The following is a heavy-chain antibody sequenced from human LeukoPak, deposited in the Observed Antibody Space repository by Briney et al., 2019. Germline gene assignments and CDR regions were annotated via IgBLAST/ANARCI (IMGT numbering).Heavy chain of an antibody. CDR3: ARDLRYSSSRGGYFDY. Sequence: SETLSLTCTVSGGSISSGYYWGWIRQPPGKGLEWIGSIYHSGSTYYNPSLKSRVTISVDTSKNQFSLKLSSVTAADTAVYYCARDLRYSSSRGGYFDYWGQGTLVTVSS. CDR1: GGSISSGYY. J-gene: IGHJ4*02. V-gene: IGHV4-38-2*02. D-gene: IGHD6-13*01. CDR2: IYHSGST.